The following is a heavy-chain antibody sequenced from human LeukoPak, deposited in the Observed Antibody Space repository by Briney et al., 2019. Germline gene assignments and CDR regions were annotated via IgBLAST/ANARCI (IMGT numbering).Heavy chain of an antibody. Sequence: GGSLRLSCAASGFTFSSYEMNWVRQAPGKGLEWVSYISSSGSTIYYADSVKGRFTISRDDAKNSLYLQMNSLRAEDTAVYYCARDLAGSRDKWGQGTLVTVSS. V-gene: IGHV3-48*03. D-gene: IGHD2-15*01. J-gene: IGHJ4*02. CDR3: ARDLAGSRDK. CDR2: ISSSGSTI. CDR1: GFTFSSYE.